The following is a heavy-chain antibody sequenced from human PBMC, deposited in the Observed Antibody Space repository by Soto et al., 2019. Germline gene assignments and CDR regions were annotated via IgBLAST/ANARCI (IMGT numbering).Heavy chain of an antibody. CDR2: IGGRGTSA. V-gene: IGHV3-23*01. J-gene: IGHJ3*01. Sequence: GGSLRLSCAASGFIFTNYSINWVRQAPWKGLEWVSVIGGRGTSAYYADSVQGRFTISRDNSKNTLSLQMSSLTADDTAIYYCVTEGSASFDFGGRGSMVTVSS. D-gene: IGHD6-19*01. CDR1: GFIFTNYS. CDR3: VTEGSASFDF.